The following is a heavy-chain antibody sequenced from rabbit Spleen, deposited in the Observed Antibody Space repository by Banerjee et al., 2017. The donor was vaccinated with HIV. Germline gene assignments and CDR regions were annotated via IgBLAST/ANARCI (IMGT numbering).Heavy chain of an antibody. CDR3: AREKSGIVCYDL. V-gene: IGHV1S40*01. Sequence: QSLEESGGDLVKPGASLTLTCTASGFSFSSSDYMCWVRQAPGKGLEWIGYIEPVFGTTHYASWAKGRFTISKTSSTTVTLQMTSLTVADTATYFCAREKSGIVCYDLWGPGTLVTVS. CDR1: GFSFSSSDY. D-gene: IGHD4-2*01. J-gene: IGHJ4*01. CDR2: IEPVFGTT.